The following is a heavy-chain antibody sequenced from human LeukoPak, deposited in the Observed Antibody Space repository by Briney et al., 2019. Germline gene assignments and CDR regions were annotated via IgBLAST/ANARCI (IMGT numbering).Heavy chain of an antibody. CDR3: ARDSKVVVAATPGWFDP. V-gene: IGHV4-38-2*02. D-gene: IGHD2-15*01. CDR1: GYSISSGYY. CDR2: IYHSGST. Sequence: SETLSLTCTVSGYSISSGYYWGWIRQPPGKGLEWIGSIYHSGSTYYNPSLKSRVTISVDTSKNQFSLKLSSVTAADTAVYYCARDSKVVVAATPGWFDPWGQGTLVTVSS. J-gene: IGHJ5*02.